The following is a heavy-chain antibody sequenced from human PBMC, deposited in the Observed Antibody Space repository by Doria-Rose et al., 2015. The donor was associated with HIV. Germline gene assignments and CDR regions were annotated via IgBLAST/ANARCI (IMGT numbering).Heavy chain of an antibody. CDR2: IYYSGST. J-gene: IGHJ4*02. Sequence: RQSPGKGLEWIGYIYYSGSTNYNPGLKSRVTISVDTSKNQFSLKMTSMTTADTAMYYCAGGLRPVLYGDYVGFFDYWGQGALVTVSS. V-gene: IGHV4-59*01. CDR3: AGGLRPVLYGDYVGFFDY. D-gene: IGHD4-17*01.